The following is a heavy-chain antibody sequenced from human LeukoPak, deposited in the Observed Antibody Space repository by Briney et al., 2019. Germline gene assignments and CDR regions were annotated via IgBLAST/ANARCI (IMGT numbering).Heavy chain of an antibody. CDR2: ISYSGST. J-gene: IGHJ4*02. V-gene: IGHV4-59*01. CDR3: ARDPLGGYHFDY. D-gene: IGHD3-16*02. Sequence: SETLSLTCTLSGGSISSYYWSWIRQPPGKGLEWIGYISYSGSTKYNPSLKNRVTISVDRSKNQFSLKLSSVTAADTAVYYCARDPLGGYHFDYWGQGTLVTVSS. CDR1: GGSISSYY.